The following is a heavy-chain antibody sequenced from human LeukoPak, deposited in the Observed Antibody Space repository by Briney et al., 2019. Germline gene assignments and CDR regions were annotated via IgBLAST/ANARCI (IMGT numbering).Heavy chain of an antibody. D-gene: IGHD6-13*01. Sequence: ASVKVSCKASGYTFTGYYMHWVRQAPGQGLEWMGWINPNSGGTNYAQKFQGRVTMTRDTSISTAYMEPSRLRSDDTAVYYCARGVYMAAAQYAYWGQGTLVTVSS. CDR3: ARGVYMAAAQYAY. CDR2: INPNSGGT. V-gene: IGHV1-2*02. CDR1: GYTFTGYY. J-gene: IGHJ4*02.